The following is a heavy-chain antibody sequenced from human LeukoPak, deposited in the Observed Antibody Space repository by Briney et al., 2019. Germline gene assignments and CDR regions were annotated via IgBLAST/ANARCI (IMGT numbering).Heavy chain of an antibody. D-gene: IGHD1-26*01. V-gene: IGHV3-43*02. CDR2: ISGDGGST. J-gene: IGHJ4*02. CDR1: GFTFDDYA. CDR3: AKVGRGALVAEYYFDY. Sequence: GGALRLSCAASGFTFDDYAMHWVRQAPGKVLEWDSLISGDGGSTYYADSVNGRFTISRDNCKNSRYLQTNSRITEETSVYYCAKVGRGALVAEYYFDYWGQGTLVTVSS.